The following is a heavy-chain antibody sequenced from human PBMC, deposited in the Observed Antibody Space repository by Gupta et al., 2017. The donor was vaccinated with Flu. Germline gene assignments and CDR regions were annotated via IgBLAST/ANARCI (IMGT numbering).Heavy chain of an antibody. J-gene: IGHJ4*02. CDR2: IIPIFGTA. Sequence: QVQLVQSGAEVKKPGSSVKVSCKASGGTLSSYAIGWVRKAPGQGLEWMGGIIPIFGTANYAQKFQGRVTITADESTSTAYMELSSLRSEDTAVYYCASITPVDTAMAAGDYWGQGTLVTVSS. D-gene: IGHD5-18*01. V-gene: IGHV1-69*01. CDR3: ASITPVDTAMAAGDY. CDR1: GGTLSSYA.